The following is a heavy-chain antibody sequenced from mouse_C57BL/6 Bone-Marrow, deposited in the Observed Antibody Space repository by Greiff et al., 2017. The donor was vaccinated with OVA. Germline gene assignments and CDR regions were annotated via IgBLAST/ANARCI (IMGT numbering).Heavy chain of an antibody. D-gene: IGHD4-1*01. Sequence: EVKLLESGPGLVKPSQFLSLTCPVTGFSISSGFYWIWIRQFSGNKLECMGYISYDGSNNFYPSLKNRIAITRNTYKKQLCLKLNSVTTEDAATYYCAREAPNWDYEGYWGQGTTLTVSA. V-gene: IGHV3-6*01. CDR2: ISYDGSN. J-gene: IGHJ2*01. CDR1: GFSISSGFY. CDR3: AREAPNWDYEGY.